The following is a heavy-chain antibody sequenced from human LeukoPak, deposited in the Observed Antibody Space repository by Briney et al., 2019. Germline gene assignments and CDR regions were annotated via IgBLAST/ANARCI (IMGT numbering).Heavy chain of an antibody. CDR1: GFTFSSYA. J-gene: IGHJ4*02. Sequence: GGSLRLSCAASGFTFSSYAMSWVRQAPGKGLEWVSAISGSGGSTYYADSVKGRFTISRDNSKNTLYLQMNSLRAEDMAIYYCAKPLIAVAGTLYFDYWGQGTLVTVSS. CDR2: ISGSGGST. CDR3: AKPLIAVAGTLYFDY. V-gene: IGHV3-23*01. D-gene: IGHD6-19*01.